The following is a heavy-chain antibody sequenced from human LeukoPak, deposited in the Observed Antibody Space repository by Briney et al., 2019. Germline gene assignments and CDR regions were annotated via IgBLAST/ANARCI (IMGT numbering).Heavy chain of an antibody. CDR3: ARDWEHRRYY. V-gene: IGHV3-7*01. CDR2: INAGGSSD. Sequence: GGSLRLFCAASGFPFSSLWMSWVRQAPGKGLEWVANINAGGSSDYYADSVRGRFTISRDNAKTSLHLQMNNLRAEDTAVYYCARDWEHRRYYWGQGTLVTVSS. J-gene: IGHJ4*02. CDR1: GFPFSSLW. D-gene: IGHD1/OR15-1a*01.